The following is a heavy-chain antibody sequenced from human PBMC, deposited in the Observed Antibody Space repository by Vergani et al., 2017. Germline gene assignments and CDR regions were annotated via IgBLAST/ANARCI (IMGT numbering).Heavy chain of an antibody. V-gene: IGHV3-23*01. CDR2: ISSDGGST. Sequence: EVQLLESGGGLVQPGGSLRLSCAASGFTFDNYAMTWVRQAPGKGLQWVSTISSDGGSTYYADSVKGRFTISRDNSKNTLSLQMNSLTAEDTAIYYCAGPQGTSAYYDGGFDYWGQGILVTVSS. J-gene: IGHJ4*02. CDR3: AGPQGTSAYYDGGFDY. D-gene: IGHD3-22*01. CDR1: GFTFDNYA.